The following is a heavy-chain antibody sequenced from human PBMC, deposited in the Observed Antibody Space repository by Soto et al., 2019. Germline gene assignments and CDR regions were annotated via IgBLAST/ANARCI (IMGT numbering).Heavy chain of an antibody. Sequence: GGSLRLSCAASGFTFSSYAMSWVRQAPGKGLEWVSAISGSGGSTYYADSVKGRFTISRGNSKNTLYLQMNSLRAEDTAVYYCAKEGRYYDFWSGYYFSGEAGHYFDYWGQGTLVTVSS. CDR2: ISGSGGST. J-gene: IGHJ4*02. CDR1: GFTFSSYA. V-gene: IGHV3-23*01. CDR3: AKEGRYYDFWSGYYFSGEAGHYFDY. D-gene: IGHD3-3*01.